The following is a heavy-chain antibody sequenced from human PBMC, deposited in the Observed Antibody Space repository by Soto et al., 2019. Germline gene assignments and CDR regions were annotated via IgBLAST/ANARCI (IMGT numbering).Heavy chain of an antibody. Sequence: QVQLVQSGAEVKKPGASANLSCKASGDTFKNFYIHWVRQAPGQGLEWLGMISPSGHTTTYPQKFQGIVTMTRDTSTSTLYLELSNLRSDDTAIYYSARHLGMVKDYSYYYGMVVSGQGTTVTVSS. J-gene: IGHJ6*02. V-gene: IGHV1-46*02. D-gene: IGHD3-3*01. CDR1: GDTFKNFY. CDR2: ISPSGHTT. CDR3: ARHLGMVKDYSYYYGMVV.